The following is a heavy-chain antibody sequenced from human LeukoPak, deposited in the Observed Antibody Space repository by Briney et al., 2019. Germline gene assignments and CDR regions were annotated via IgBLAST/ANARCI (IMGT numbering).Heavy chain of an antibody. CDR1: GGSISSNNYF. J-gene: IGHJ5*02. V-gene: IGHV4-39*01. CDR3: ARHSRLDYYNPIHKLDT. Sequence: TSETLSLTCTVSGGSISSNNYFWGWIRQPPGKGLEWIGSIYYSGSTKYNPSLESRVTISAKMYKNQFSLNLISVTAADAAVYYCARHSRLDYYNPIHKLDTWGRGVLVTVSS. CDR2: IYYSGST. D-gene: IGHD3-10*01.